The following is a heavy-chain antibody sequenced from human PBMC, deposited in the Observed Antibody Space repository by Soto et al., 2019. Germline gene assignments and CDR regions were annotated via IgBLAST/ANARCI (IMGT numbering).Heavy chain of an antibody. V-gene: IGHV1-69*01. J-gene: IGHJ4*02. Sequence: QVQLVQSGAEVQTPGSSVKVSCKASGGIFTRYDIRWVRQAPGQGLEWMGAIIPICGTANYAPKFQGRVTITAAATSSTAYMELSRLRSEDTAMYYCALKEGRNVSAFDYWGPGTLVTFSS. CDR3: ALKEGRNVSAFDY. CDR2: IIPICGTA. D-gene: IGHD3-10*02. CDR1: GGIFTRYD.